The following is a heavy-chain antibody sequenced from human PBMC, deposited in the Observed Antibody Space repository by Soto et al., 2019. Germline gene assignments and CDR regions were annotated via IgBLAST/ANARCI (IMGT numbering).Heavy chain of an antibody. D-gene: IGHD3-3*01. V-gene: IGHV4-59*03. J-gene: IGHJ4*02. CDR3: ARTVNDFWSGFSYYFDY. CDR2: MHYSGTT. CDR1: GDSITSSY. Sequence: SETLSLTCTVSGDSITSSYWSWIRQPPGKGLEWIGYMHYSGTTKYNPSLKSRVTISVDTSKNQFSLKVGSVTAADTAVYYCARTVNDFWSGFSYYFDYWGQGTLVTVSS.